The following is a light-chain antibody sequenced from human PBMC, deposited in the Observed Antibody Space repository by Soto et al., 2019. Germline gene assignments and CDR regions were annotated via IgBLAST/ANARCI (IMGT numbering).Light chain of an antibody. V-gene: IGKV3-15*01. Sequence: DIVMTQSPATLSVSPGERATLSCRASQSVSSNLAWYQQKPGQAPSLLIYGASTRATGIPARFSGSGSGKDFTLTISSLQSEDFAVYYCQQYNNWPRTFGQETKVEIK. CDR1: QSVSSN. CDR3: QQYNNWPRT. CDR2: GAS. J-gene: IGKJ1*01.